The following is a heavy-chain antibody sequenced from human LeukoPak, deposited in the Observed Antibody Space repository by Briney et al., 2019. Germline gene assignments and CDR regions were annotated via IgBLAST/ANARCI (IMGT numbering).Heavy chain of an antibody. Sequence: PGGSLRLSCEAFGFILGKAWLNWAGRAQGKGWEWVGRIKSKTDGGTTDYAAPVKGRFTISRDGSKNTLYLQMNSLKTEDTAVYYCTTVIGSYWGQGTLVTVSS. D-gene: IGHD1-26*01. CDR2: IKSKTDGGTT. CDR1: GFILGKAW. CDR3: TTVIGSY. J-gene: IGHJ4*02. V-gene: IGHV3-15*07.